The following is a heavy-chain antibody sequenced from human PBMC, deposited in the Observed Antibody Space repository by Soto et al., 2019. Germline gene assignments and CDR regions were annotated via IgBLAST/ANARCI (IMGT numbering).Heavy chain of an antibody. CDR2: INHSGST. J-gene: IGHJ5*02. CDR3: ARGRYSSSRRWFDP. CDR1: GGSFSGYY. D-gene: IGHD6-6*01. V-gene: IGHV4-34*01. Sequence: SETLSLTCAVYGGSFSGYYWSWIRQPPGKGLEWIGEINHSGSTNYNPSLKSRVTISVDTSKNQFSLKLSSVTAADTAVYYCARGRYSSSRRWFDPWGQGTLVTVSS.